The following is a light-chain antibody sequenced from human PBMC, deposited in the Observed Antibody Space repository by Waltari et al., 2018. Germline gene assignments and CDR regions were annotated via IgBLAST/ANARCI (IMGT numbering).Light chain of an antibody. CDR2: DVS. V-gene: IGLV2-14*03. Sequence: QSALTQPASVSGSPGQSITISCTGTSSDVGGYNYVSWYQQHPSKATKLMIYDVSNRPSVFSNRFSGSKSCNTASLTISGLQAEDEADYYCSSYTSSSTLVFGGGTKLTVL. CDR1: SSDVGGYNY. CDR3: SSYTSSSTLV. J-gene: IGLJ2*01.